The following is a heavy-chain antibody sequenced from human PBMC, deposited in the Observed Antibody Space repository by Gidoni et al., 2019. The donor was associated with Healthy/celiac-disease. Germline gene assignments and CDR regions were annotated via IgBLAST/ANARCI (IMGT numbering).Heavy chain of an antibody. D-gene: IGHD3-10*01. CDR3: ARDLRSGSYYYYYYGMDV. J-gene: IGHJ6*02. Sequence: QVQLVQSGAEVKKPGASVKDSCKASGYTFTSSYMHWVRQAPGQGLEWMGIINPSGGSTSYAQKFQGRVTMTRDTSTSTVYMELSSLRSEDTAVYYCARDLRSGSYYYYYYGMDVWGQGTTVTVSS. CDR1: GYTFTSSY. CDR2: INPSGGST. V-gene: IGHV1-46*01.